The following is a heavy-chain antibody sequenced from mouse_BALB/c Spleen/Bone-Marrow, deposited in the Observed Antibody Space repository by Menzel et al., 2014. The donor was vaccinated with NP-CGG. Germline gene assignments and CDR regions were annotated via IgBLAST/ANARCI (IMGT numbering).Heavy chain of an antibody. J-gene: IGHJ4*01. CDR1: GYSITSGYS. Sequence: EVQLQQSGPDLVKPSQSLSLTCTVTGYSITSGYSWHWIRQFPGNNLEWMGYIHYSGNTNYSPSLRSRISITRDTSKNQFLLQLNSVTTEDTATYYCARREFAMDYWGQGTSVTVSS. CDR2: IHYSGNT. V-gene: IGHV3-1*02. CDR3: ARREFAMDY.